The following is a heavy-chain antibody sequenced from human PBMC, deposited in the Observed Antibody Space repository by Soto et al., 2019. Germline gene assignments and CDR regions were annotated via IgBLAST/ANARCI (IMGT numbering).Heavy chain of an antibody. CDR2: IYYSGST. D-gene: IGHD2-21*02. J-gene: IGHJ4*02. CDR1: GGSINSRSYY. V-gene: IGHV4-39*01. CDR3: TRQRTSVVTQAYFDD. Sequence: SETLSLTCSVSGGSINSRSYYWGWIRQSPGKGLEWIGSIYYSGSTYYNPSLKSRVAMSVDTSKNQFSLKLRSVSAADTAVYYCTRQRTSVVTQAYFDDWGQGSLVTVSS.